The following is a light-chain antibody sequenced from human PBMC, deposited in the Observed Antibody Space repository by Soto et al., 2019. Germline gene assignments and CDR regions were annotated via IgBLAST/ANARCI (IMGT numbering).Light chain of an antibody. V-gene: IGLV2-14*01. CDR1: SSDVGSYNY. CDR2: DVT. J-gene: IGLJ1*01. CDR3: SSYTSSSTPYV. Sequence: QSALTQPASVSGSPGQSITISCTGTSSDVGSYNYVSWYQQHPGKAPKLMIYDVTNRPSGVSDRFSGSKSGNTASLTISGQQAEDEADYYCSSYTSSSTPYVFGTGTKLTVL.